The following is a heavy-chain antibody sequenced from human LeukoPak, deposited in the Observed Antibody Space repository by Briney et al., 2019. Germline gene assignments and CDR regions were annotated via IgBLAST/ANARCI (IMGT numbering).Heavy chain of an antibody. D-gene: IGHD6-25*01. V-gene: IGHV3-23*01. CDR3: ATDLRAAAARDEFDY. CDR2: ISGGGLST. J-gene: IGHJ4*02. CDR1: GFTFSNYA. Sequence: PGGSLRLSCAASGFTFSNYAMNWVRQAPGKGLEWVSGISGGGLSTYSADSVRGRFTISRDNSKSTLFLQMNSLRAEDTAIYYCATDLRAAAARDEFDYWGQGTLVTVSS.